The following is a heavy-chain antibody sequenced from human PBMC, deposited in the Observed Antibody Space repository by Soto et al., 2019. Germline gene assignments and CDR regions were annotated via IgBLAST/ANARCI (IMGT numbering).Heavy chain of an antibody. D-gene: IGHD3-22*01. CDR2: IFSNDEK. V-gene: IGHV2-26*01. J-gene: IGHJ4*02. CDR1: GFSLSNTRMG. CDR3: ARNNYYDSSGYYELDY. Sequence: QVTLKESGPVLVKPTETLTLTCTVSGFSLSNTRMGVSWIRQPPGKALEWLAHIFSNDEKSYSTSLKSRLTISKDTSKSQVVLTMTNMDPVDTATYYCARNNYYDSSGYYELDYWGQGTLVTVSS.